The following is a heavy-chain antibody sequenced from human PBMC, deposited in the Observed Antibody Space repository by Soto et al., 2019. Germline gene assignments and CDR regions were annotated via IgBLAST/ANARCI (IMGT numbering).Heavy chain of an antibody. CDR3: ARGRPPYYYDSSGYYYDY. J-gene: IGHJ4*02. D-gene: IGHD3-22*01. CDR2: IIPIFGTA. Sequence: SVKVSCKASGGTFSSYAISWVRQAPGQGLEWMGGIIPIFGTANYAQKFQGRVTITADKSTSTAYMELSSLRSEDTAVYYCARGRPPYYYDSSGYYYDYWGQGTLVTVSS. V-gene: IGHV1-69*06. CDR1: GGTFSSYA.